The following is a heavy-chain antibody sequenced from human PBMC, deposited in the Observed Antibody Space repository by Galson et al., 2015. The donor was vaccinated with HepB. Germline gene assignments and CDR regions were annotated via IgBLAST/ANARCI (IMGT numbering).Heavy chain of an antibody. V-gene: IGHV3-66*01. D-gene: IGHD3-9*01. CDR2: IYSGGST. CDR3: ARVFKLRYFDWLPYFDL. CDR1: GFTVSSNY. Sequence: SLRLSCAASGFTVSSNYMSWVRQAQGKGLEWVSVIYSGGSTYYADSVKGRFTISRDNSKNTLYLQMNSLRAEDTAVYYCARVFKLRYFDWLPYFDLWGRGTLVTVSS. J-gene: IGHJ2*01.